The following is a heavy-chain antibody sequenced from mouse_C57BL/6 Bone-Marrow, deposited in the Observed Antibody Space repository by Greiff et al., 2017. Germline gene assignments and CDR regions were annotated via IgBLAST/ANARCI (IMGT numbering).Heavy chain of an antibody. Sequence: VQLQQSGAELVRPGASVKLSCTASGFNIKDYYMHWVKQRPEQGLEWIGRIDPEDGDTEYAQKFQGKATMTADTSSNTAYLQLSSLTSEDTAVYYCTRAYYGSSDDYAMDYWGQGTSVTVSS. V-gene: IGHV14-1*01. CDR2: IDPEDGDT. CDR3: TRAYYGSSDDYAMDY. D-gene: IGHD1-1*01. J-gene: IGHJ4*01. CDR1: GFNIKDYY.